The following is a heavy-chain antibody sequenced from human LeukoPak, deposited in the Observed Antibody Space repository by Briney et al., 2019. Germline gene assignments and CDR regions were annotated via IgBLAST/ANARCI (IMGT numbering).Heavy chain of an antibody. CDR2: MYYSGST. CDR1: GGSISSSY. D-gene: IGHD3-10*01. J-gene: IGHJ4*02. Sequence: SSETLSLTCTVSGGSISSSYWSWIRQPPGKGLEWIGYMYYSGSTNYNPSLKSRVTISVDMSKNQVSLKLSSVTAADTAVYYCARASGGDGSGSLWGQGTLVTVSS. CDR3: ARASGGDGSGSL. V-gene: IGHV4-59*01.